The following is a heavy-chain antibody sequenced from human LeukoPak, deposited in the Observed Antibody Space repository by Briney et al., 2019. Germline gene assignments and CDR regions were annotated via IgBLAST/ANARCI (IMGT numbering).Heavy chain of an antibody. CDR1: GFTVSSNY. Sequence: GSLRLSCAASGFTVSSNYMSWVRQAPGKGLGWGSVIYSGGSTDYADSVKGRFTIPRDNSKNTLDLQMNSLRAEDTAVYYCSIAAARRVYFQHWGQGTLVTVSS. J-gene: IGHJ1*01. D-gene: IGHD6-13*01. V-gene: IGHV3-66*01. CDR2: IYSGGST. CDR3: SIAAARRVYFQH.